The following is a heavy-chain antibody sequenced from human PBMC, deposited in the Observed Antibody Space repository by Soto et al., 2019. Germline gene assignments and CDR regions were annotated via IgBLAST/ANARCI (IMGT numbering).Heavy chain of an antibody. V-gene: IGHV6-1*01. J-gene: IGHJ6*02. CDR3: ARAHSNSWDYFRGMDV. Sequence: LTCGISGDSVSSTSAAWNWIRQSPSRGLEWLGRTYYRSKWYNDYAVSVKSRISINPDTSKNQFSLQLNSVTPEDTAVYYCARAHSNSWDYFRGMDVWGQGTTVTFSS. D-gene: IGHD6-13*01. CDR2: TYYRSKWYN. CDR1: GDSVSSTSAA.